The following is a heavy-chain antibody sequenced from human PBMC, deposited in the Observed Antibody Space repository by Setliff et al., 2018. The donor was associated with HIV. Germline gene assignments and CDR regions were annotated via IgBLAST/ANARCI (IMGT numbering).Heavy chain of an antibody. CDR1: GGSITSGGYY. D-gene: IGHD6-6*01. CDR3: ARGYSSSLGWFDP. Sequence: SETLSLTCTVSGGSITSGGYYWSWIRQHPGKGLEWIGYIYYRGSTYYNPSLKSRVSISVDTSKNQFSLKLSSVTAADTAVYYCARGYSSSLGWFDPWGQGTLVIVSS. CDR2: IYYRGST. V-gene: IGHV4-31*03. J-gene: IGHJ5*02.